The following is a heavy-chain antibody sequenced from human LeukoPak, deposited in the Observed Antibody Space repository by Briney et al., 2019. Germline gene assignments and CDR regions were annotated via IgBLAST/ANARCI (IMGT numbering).Heavy chain of an antibody. D-gene: IGHD3-10*01. CDR1: GYSISSGYY. J-gene: IGHJ6*03. V-gene: IGHV4-38-2*02. CDR2: FYYSGRT. Sequence: SETLSLTCTVSGYSISSGYYWGWSRQPPGKGREGIGSFYYSGRTYYNPSLKRRVTISVDTSKNQFSLRLSSATAADTAVYYCAREGWGMVRGVDYHYYYMDVWGKGTTVTVSS. CDR3: AREGWGMVRGVDYHYYYMDV.